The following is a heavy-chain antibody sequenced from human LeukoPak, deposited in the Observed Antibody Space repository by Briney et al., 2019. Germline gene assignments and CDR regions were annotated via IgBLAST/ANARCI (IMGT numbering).Heavy chain of an antibody. Sequence: ASVKVSCKASGYTFTSYGISWARQAPGQGLEWMGWISAYNGNTNYAQKLQGRVTMTTDTSTSTAYMELRSLRSDDTAVYYCARSDYGDYGYYFDYWGQGTLVTVSS. CDR2: ISAYNGNT. V-gene: IGHV1-18*01. J-gene: IGHJ4*02. CDR3: ARSDYGDYGYYFDY. D-gene: IGHD4-17*01. CDR1: GYTFTSYG.